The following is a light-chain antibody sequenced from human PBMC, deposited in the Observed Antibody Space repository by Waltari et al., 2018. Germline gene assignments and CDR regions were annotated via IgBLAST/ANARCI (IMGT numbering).Light chain of an antibody. CDR1: GIDRRA. Sequence: SYVLTQSPSVSVAPGQTATIACGGDGIDRRAVPWYPQKPGQAPVLVVYDATDRPPWISERFSGSNSGNTATLTISRVEAGDEADYYCQVWDDNSDHWVFGGGTKLTVL. CDR2: DAT. V-gene: IGLV3-21*02. CDR3: QVWDDNSDHWV. J-gene: IGLJ3*02.